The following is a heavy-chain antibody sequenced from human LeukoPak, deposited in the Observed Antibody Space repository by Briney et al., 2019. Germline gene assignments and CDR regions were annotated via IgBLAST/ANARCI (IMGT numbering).Heavy chain of an antibody. V-gene: IGHV3-64D*06. CDR1: GFTFSRYA. D-gene: IGHD3-3*01. CDR3: VTAGLEVPT. J-gene: IGHJ3*01. CDR2: ISSNGGST. Sequence: GGSLRLPCSVSGFTFSRYAMHWVRQAPGKGLEYVSAISSNGGSTYYADSVKGRFTISRDNSKNTLYLQMSSLRTADTAVYDCVTAGLEVPTWSQGTMVTVSS.